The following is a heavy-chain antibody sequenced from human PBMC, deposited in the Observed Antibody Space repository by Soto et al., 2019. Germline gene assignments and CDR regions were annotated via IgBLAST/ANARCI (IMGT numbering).Heavy chain of an antibody. CDR1: GGSISSGGYY. D-gene: IGHD3-16*02. Sequence: PSETLSLTCTVSGGSISSGGYYWSWIRQHPGKGLEWIGYIYYSGSTYYNPSLKSRVTISVDTSKNQFSLKLSSVTAADTAVYYCARSTFGGVIVPQAFDIWGQGTTVTVSS. V-gene: IGHV4-31*03. J-gene: IGHJ3*02. CDR2: IYYSGST. CDR3: ARSTFGGVIVPQAFDI.